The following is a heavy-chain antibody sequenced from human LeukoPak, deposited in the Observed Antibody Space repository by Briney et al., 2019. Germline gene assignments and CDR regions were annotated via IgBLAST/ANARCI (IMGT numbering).Heavy chain of an antibody. CDR2: IIPIFGTA. J-gene: IGHJ4*02. CDR3: ARDQTYSGSGIYTYFDY. CDR1: GGTFSSYA. D-gene: IGHD3-10*01. V-gene: IGHV1-69*05. Sequence: SVKVSCKASGGTFSSYAISWVRQAPGQGLEWMGGIIPIFGTANYAQKFQGRVTITTDESTSTAYMELSSLRSEDTAVYYCARDQTYSGSGIYTYFDYWGQGILVTVSS.